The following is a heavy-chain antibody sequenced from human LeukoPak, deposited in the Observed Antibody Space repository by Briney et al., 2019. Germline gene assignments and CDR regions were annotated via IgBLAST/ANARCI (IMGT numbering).Heavy chain of an antibody. CDR1: GFTFSNYS. Sequence: GGSLRLSCAASGFTFSNYSMNWVRQAPGKGLEWVSSISSSSSYIYYADSVKGRFTISRDNAKNSLYLQMNSLRAEDTAVYYCARDDYSNSRKFDYWGQGTLVTVSS. CDR3: ARDDYSNSRKFDY. J-gene: IGHJ4*02. V-gene: IGHV3-21*01. D-gene: IGHD4-4*01. CDR2: ISSSSSYI.